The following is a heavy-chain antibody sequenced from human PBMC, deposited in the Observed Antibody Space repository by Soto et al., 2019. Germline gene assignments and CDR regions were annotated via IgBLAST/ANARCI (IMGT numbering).Heavy chain of an antibody. J-gene: IGHJ5*02. D-gene: IGHD3-10*01. V-gene: IGHV4-59*01. CDR2: IYYSGST. Sequence: TSETLSLTCTVSGGSISIYYWSWIRQPPGKGLEWIGYIYYSGSTNYNPSLKSRVTISVDTSKNQFSLKLSSVTAADTAVYYCARDFRSMVRGNWFDPWGQENLVTVSS. CDR3: ARDFRSMVRGNWFDP. CDR1: GGSISIYY.